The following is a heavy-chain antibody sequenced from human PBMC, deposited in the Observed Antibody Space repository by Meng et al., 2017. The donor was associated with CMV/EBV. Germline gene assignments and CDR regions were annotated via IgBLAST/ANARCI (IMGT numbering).Heavy chain of an antibody. J-gene: IGHJ4*02. V-gene: IGHV4-39*01. CDR2: IYYSGST. Sequence: TVSGGSISSSSYYWGWIRQPPGKGLEWIGSIYYSGSTYYNPSLKSRVTISVDTSKNQFSLKLSSVTAADTAVYYCARRVAARPGGFDYWGQGTLVTVSS. CDR1: GGSISSSSYY. D-gene: IGHD6-6*01. CDR3: ARRVAARPGGFDY.